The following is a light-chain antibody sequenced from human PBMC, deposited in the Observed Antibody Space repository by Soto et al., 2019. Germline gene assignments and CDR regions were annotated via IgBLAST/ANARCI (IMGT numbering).Light chain of an antibody. Sequence: QSVLTQPPSVSGAPGQRVTISCTGSSSNIGAGYDVHWYQQLPGTAPKLLIYGNSNRPSGVPDRFSGSKSDTSASLAITGLQDEDEADYYCQSYDSSLSGVVFGGGTKLTVL. CDR1: SSNIGAGYD. J-gene: IGLJ2*01. CDR2: GNS. CDR3: QSYDSSLSGVV. V-gene: IGLV1-40*01.